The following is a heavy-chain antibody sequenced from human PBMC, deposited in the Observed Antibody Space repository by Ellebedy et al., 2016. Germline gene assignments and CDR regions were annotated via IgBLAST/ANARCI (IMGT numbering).Heavy chain of an antibody. D-gene: IGHD2-8*01. CDR1: GFSVSSND. CDR3: VTRHNGAFDV. V-gene: IGHV3-53*01. CDR2: LYGGGDS. J-gene: IGHJ3*01. Sequence: GESLKISCVVSGFSVSSNDMSWVRQAPGKGLELVSLLYGGGDSYYADSVKGRFTITRDSSAKTLYLQMSGLGAEDTAVYYCVTRHNGAFDVWGHGTRVTVSS.